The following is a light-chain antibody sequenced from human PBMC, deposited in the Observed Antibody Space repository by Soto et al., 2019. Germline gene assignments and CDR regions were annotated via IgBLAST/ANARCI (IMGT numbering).Light chain of an antibody. Sequence: QSVLTQPPSASGSPGQSVTISCTGTSSDVGGYNYVSWYQQHPGKAPKLMIYEVSKRPSGVPDRFSGSKSGNTASLTVSGLRAEDEADYYCSSNAGSNIFVFGTGTKVTVL. CDR3: SSNAGSNIFV. V-gene: IGLV2-8*01. CDR1: SSDVGGYNY. CDR2: EVS. J-gene: IGLJ1*01.